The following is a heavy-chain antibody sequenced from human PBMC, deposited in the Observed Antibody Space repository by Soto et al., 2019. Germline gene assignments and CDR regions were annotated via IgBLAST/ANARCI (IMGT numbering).Heavy chain of an antibody. V-gene: IGHV3-30-3*01. D-gene: IGHD3-10*01. CDR2: ISYDGSNK. J-gene: IGHJ4*02. Sequence: QVQLVESGGGVVQPGRSLRLSCAASGFTFSSYAMHWVRQAPGKGLEWVAVISYDGSNKYYADSVKGRFTISRDNSKNTLYLQMNSLRAEDTAVYYCARGGHITMVRGVIILGFDYWGQGTLVTVSS. CDR3: ARGGHITMVRGVIILGFDY. CDR1: GFTFSSYA.